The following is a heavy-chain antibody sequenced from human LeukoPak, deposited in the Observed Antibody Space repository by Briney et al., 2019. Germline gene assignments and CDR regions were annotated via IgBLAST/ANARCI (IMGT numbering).Heavy chain of an antibody. CDR2: ISDSGFSS. Sequence: GGSLRLSCAASGFTFSSYAMSWVRQAPGKGLEWVSSISDSGFSSYYADSVKGRFTISRDSSKKTLFLQMISLRAEDTAVYYCARMRGSYSLDSWGQGTLVTVSS. D-gene: IGHD1-26*01. CDR1: GFTFSSYA. J-gene: IGHJ4*02. CDR3: ARMRGSYSLDS. V-gene: IGHV3-23*01.